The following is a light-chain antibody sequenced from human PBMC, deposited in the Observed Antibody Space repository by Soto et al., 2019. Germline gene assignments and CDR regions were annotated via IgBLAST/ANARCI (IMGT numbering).Light chain of an antibody. J-gene: IGKJ2*01. CDR3: QQRATWPYT. CDR1: QSVSSN. Sequence: EIVMTQSPATLSVSPGERATLSCRASQSVSSNLAWYQQKLGQAPRLLIYGASTRATGIPARFSGSGSGREFTLTISSLQSEDFAVYYCQQRATWPYTFGQGTKVEIK. CDR2: GAS. V-gene: IGKV3-15*01.